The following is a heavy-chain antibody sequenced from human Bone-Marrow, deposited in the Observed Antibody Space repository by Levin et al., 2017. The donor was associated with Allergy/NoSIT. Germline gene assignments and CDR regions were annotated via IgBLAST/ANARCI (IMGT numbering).Heavy chain of an antibody. V-gene: IGHV3-72*01. CDR1: GFSFNDHS. Sequence: LSLTCAASGFSFNDHSMNWVRQAPGKGLEWVGRTRNKANIYTTEYAASVRGRFTISRDDSRSSLFLQMNSLQTEDTAVYYCAREGDSSAYYIDFDYWGQGTLVTVSS. D-gene: IGHD6-19*01. CDR2: TRNKANIYTT. CDR3: AREGDSSAYYIDFDY. J-gene: IGHJ4*02.